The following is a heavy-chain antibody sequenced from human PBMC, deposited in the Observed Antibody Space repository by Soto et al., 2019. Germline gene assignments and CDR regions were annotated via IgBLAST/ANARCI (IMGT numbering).Heavy chain of an antibody. Sequence: SETLSLTCTVSGGSISSGDYYRSWIRQPPGKGLEWIGYIYYSGSTYYNPSLKSRVTISVDTSKNQFSLKLSSVTAADTAVYYCARGIQLCNWFDPWGQGTLVTVSS. J-gene: IGHJ5*02. D-gene: IGHD5-18*01. CDR1: GGSISSGDYY. CDR2: IYYSGST. CDR3: ARGIQLCNWFDP. V-gene: IGHV4-30-4*01.